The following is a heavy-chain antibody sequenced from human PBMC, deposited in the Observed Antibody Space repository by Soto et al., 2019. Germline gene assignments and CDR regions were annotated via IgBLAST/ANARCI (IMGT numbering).Heavy chain of an antibody. J-gene: IGHJ5*02. CDR1: GGTFSSYA. CDR3: ARSEGLYYYDSSGYLNNWFDP. CDR2: IIPIFGTA. D-gene: IGHD3-22*01. V-gene: IGHV1-69*13. Sequence: GASVKVSCKASGGTFSSYAISWVRQAPGQGLEWMGGIIPIFGTANYAQKFQGRVTITADESTSTAYMELSSLRSEDTAVYYCARSEGLYYYDSSGYLNNWFDPWGQGTLVTVSS.